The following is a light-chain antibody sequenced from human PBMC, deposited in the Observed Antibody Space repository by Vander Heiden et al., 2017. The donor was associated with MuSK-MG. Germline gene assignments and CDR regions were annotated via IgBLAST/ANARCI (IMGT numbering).Light chain of an antibody. CDR1: QSVSSN. J-gene: IGKJ1*01. Sequence: EIVMTQSPATLSVSPGERATLSCRASQSVSSNLAWYQRKPGQAPVLLIYGASTRATGIPARFSGSGSGTEFTLTISSLQSEDVAVYYCQQYNNWRGTFGQGTKVEIK. CDR3: QQYNNWRGT. CDR2: GAS. V-gene: IGKV3-15*01.